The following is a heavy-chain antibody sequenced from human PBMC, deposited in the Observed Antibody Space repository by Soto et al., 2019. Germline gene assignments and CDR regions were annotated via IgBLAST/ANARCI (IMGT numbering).Heavy chain of an antibody. CDR2: INAGNGNT. V-gene: IGHV1-3*01. D-gene: IGHD1-26*01. CDR1: GYTFTSYA. CDR3: ARGGSRYYYYGMDV. J-gene: IGHJ6*02. Sequence: ASVKVSCKASGYTFTSYAMHWVRQAPGQRLEWMGWINAGNGNTKYSQKFQGRVTITRDTSASTAYMELSSLRSEDTAVYYCARGGSRYYYYGMDVWGQGXTVTVSS.